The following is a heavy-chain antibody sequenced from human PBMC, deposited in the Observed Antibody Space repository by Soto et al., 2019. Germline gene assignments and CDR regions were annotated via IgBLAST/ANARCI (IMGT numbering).Heavy chain of an antibody. J-gene: IGHJ3*02. CDR1: GGSISSGGYY. D-gene: IGHD2-21*02. CDR3: ARPFKMVTGASDI. Sequence: SETLSLTCTVSGGSISSGGYYWSWIRQHPGKGLEWIGYIYYSGSTYYNPSLKSRVTISVDTSKNQFSLKLSSVTAADTAVYYCARPFKMVTGASDIWGQGTMVTVSS. V-gene: IGHV4-31*03. CDR2: IYYSGST.